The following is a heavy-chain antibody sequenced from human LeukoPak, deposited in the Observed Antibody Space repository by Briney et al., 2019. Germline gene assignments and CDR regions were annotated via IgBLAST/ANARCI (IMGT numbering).Heavy chain of an antibody. CDR2: ISSSSSYI. Sequence: GGSLRLSCAASGFTVSSNYMSWVRQAPGKGLEWVSCISSSSSYIYYADSVKGRFTISRDNAKNSLYLQMNSLRAEDTAVYYCAREGDDFWSGPNFDYWGQGTLVTVSS. CDR3: AREGDDFWSGPNFDY. CDR1: GFTVSSNY. J-gene: IGHJ4*02. V-gene: IGHV3-21*01. D-gene: IGHD3-3*01.